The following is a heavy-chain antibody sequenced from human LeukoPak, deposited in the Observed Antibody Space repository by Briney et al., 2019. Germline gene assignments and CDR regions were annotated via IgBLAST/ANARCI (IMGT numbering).Heavy chain of an antibody. CDR1: GYTLTELS. V-gene: IGHV1-24*01. Sequence: ASVKVSCKVSGYTLTELSMHWVRQAPGKGLEWMGGFDPEDGETIYAQKFQGRVTITRNTSISTAYMELSSLRSEDTAVYYCARAPIAGPYYYYYYMDVWGKGTTVTVSS. J-gene: IGHJ6*03. CDR3: ARAPIAGPYYYYYYMDV. D-gene: IGHD6-13*01. CDR2: FDPEDGET.